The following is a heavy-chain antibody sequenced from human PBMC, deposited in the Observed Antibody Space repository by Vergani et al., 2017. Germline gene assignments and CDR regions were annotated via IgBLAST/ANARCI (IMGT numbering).Heavy chain of an antibody. V-gene: IGHV4-59*06. CDR3: ARGDCSGGSCYPE. CDR1: GGSISSYY. CDR2: IYYSGST. D-gene: IGHD2-15*01. Sequence: QVQLQESGPGLVKPSETLSLTCTVSGGSISSYYWSWIRQPAGKGLEWIGYIYYSGSTYYNPSLKSRVTISVDTSKNQFSLKLSSVTAADTAVYYCARGDCSGGSCYPEWGQGTLVTVSS. J-gene: IGHJ4*02.